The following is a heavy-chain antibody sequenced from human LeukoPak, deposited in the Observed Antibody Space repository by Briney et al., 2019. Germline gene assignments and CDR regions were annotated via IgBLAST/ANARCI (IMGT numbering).Heavy chain of an antibody. V-gene: IGHV3-30*02. CDR1: RFTFSNYG. CDR2: IRYDGSSK. D-gene: IGHD4-17*01. Sequence: QPGGSLRLSCAASRFTFSNYGMHWVRQAPGKGLEWVAFIRYDGSSKYYADSVKGRFTISRDNSKNTLYLQMNSLRAEDTAVYYCARVQPMTTARGAFDIWGQGTMATVSS. CDR3: ARVQPMTTARGAFDI. J-gene: IGHJ3*02.